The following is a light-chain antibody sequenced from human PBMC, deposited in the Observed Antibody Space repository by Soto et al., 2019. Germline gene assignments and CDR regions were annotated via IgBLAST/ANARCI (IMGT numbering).Light chain of an antibody. CDR3: QQFNNWPRT. Sequence: EIAMPQSPATLSVSPGESATLSCRASQSVSSNLAWYQQKPGQAPRLLISDASTRATGIPARFSGSGSGTEFTLTISSLQSEDFAVYYCQQFNNWPRTVGQGTKVDIK. CDR2: DAS. V-gene: IGKV3-15*01. CDR1: QSVSSN. J-gene: IGKJ1*01.